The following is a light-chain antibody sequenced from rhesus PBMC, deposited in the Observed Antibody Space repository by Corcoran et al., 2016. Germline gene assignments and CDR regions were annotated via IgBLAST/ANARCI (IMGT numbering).Light chain of an antibody. CDR2: KAS. CDR3: LQYSSSPFT. V-gene: IGKV1-22*01. J-gene: IGKJ3*01. Sequence: DIQMTQSPSSLSASVGDKVTITCRASQGISVWVAWYQQKPGKAPKLLINKASSLQSGVPSRFRGSGSETEFTLTISSLQPDDFATYYCLQYSSSPFTFGPGTKLDLK. CDR1: QGISVW.